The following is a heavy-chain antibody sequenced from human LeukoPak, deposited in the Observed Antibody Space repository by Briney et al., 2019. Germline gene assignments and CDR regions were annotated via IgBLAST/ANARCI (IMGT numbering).Heavy chain of an antibody. V-gene: IGHV1-8*03. CDR3: ARPLAGNYYYYMDV. CDR2: MNPNSGNT. CDR1: GYTFTSYD. J-gene: IGHJ6*03. Sequence: ASVKVSCKASGYTFTSYDINWVRQATGQGLEWMGWMNPNSGNTDYAQKFQGRVTITRNTSISTAYMELSSLRSEDTAAYYCARPLAGNYYYYMDVWGKGTTVTVSS. D-gene: IGHD6-6*01.